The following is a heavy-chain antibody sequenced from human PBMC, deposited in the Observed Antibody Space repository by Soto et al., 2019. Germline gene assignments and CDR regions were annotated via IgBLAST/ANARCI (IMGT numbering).Heavy chain of an antibody. CDR2: ISSYGGST. D-gene: IGHD3-22*01. CDR3: ARDPDSSGYYYFDY. J-gene: IGHJ4*02. V-gene: IGHV3-64*01. CDR1: GFTFSSYA. Sequence: PVGSLRLSCAASGFTFSSYAMHWVRQAPGKGLEYVSAISSYGGSTYYANSVKGRFTISRDNSKNTLYLQMGSLRAEDMAVYYCARDPDSSGYYYFDYWGQGTLVTVS.